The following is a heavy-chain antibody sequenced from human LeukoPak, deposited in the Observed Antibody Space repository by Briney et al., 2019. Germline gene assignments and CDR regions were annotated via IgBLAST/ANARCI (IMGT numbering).Heavy chain of an antibody. Sequence: SDTLSLTCNVSGGSISSYYWSWIRQPPGKGLEWIGYINYSGSTNYNPSLKNRVTISVDTSKNQFSLKLSSVIAADTAVYYCAVATEEYCSSANCFGFSYSYYMDVWGKGPTVTISS. CDR1: GGSISSYY. D-gene: IGHD2-2*01. V-gene: IGHV4-59*07. CDR2: INYSGST. CDR3: AVATEEYCSSANCFGFSYSYYMDV. J-gene: IGHJ6*03.